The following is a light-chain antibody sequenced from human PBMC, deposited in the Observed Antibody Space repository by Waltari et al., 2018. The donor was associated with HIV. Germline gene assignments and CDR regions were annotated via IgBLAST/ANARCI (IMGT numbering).Light chain of an antibody. Sequence: EIVLTQSPGTLSLSPGERATLSCRASQSVSSSYLAWYQPTPGQAPRLLIYGASSRATGIPDRFSGSGSGTDFTLTISRLEPEDFAVYYCQQYGSSPETFGQGTKVEIK. CDR1: QSVSSSY. CDR3: QQYGSSPET. J-gene: IGKJ1*01. CDR2: GAS. V-gene: IGKV3-20*01.